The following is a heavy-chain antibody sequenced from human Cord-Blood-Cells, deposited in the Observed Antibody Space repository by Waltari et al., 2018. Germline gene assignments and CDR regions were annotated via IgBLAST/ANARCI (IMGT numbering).Heavy chain of an antibody. J-gene: IGHJ3*02. V-gene: IGHV3-7*01. Sequence: EVQLVESGGVLVQPGGSLRLSCAVSGFTFISYWMSWVRQAPGKGLEWVANIKQDGSEKYYVDSVKGRFTISRDNAKNSLYLQMNSLRAEDTAVYYCAREQYSSSSEKAFDIWGQGTMVTVSS. D-gene: IGHD6-6*01. CDR3: AREQYSSSSEKAFDI. CDR1: GFTFISYW. CDR2: IKQDGSEK.